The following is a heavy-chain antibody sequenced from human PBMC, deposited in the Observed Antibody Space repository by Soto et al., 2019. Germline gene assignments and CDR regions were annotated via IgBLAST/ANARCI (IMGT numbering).Heavy chain of an antibody. D-gene: IGHD6-6*01. J-gene: IGHJ4*02. CDR2: INPSGGST. CDR3: ARGGYSSSFGTDYYFDY. V-gene: IGHV1-46*01. CDR1: GYTFTGYY. Sequence: QVQLVQSGAEVKKPGASVKVSCKASGYTFTGYYMPWVRQGPGPGLEWLGIINPSGGSTCYAQKFQGRVTMTRDTSTSTVYMELSSLRSEDTAVYYCARGGYSSSFGTDYYFDYWGQGTLVTVSS.